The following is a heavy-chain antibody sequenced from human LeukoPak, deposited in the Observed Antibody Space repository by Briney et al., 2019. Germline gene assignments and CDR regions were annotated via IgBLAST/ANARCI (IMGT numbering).Heavy chain of an antibody. Sequence: GGSLRLSCAASGFTFSSYAMHWVRQVPAKGLEWVAAISYDGSKKYYADSVKGRFTISRDDSKNTLYLQMNSLRVEDTAVYYCATAGTAPGDNWGQGTLVTVSS. CDR3: ATAGTAPGDN. D-gene: IGHD3-10*01. V-gene: IGHV3-30*04. CDR1: GFTFSSYA. J-gene: IGHJ4*02. CDR2: ISYDGSKK.